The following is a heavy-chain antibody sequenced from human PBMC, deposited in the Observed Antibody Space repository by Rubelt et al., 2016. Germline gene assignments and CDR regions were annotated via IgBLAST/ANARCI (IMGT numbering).Heavy chain of an antibody. D-gene: IGHD5-18*01. J-gene: IGHJ6*02. V-gene: IGHV1-3*01. CDR2: INAGNGST. Sequence: QVQLVQSGAEVKKPGASVKVSCKASGYTFTSYAIHWVRQAPGQRLEWMGWINAGNGSTKYSQNFQGRVTITRDTSARTAYMELSGLRSEDTAVYYWARGRGYSYGNYYYYYGMDVWGQGTTVTVSS. CDR1: GYTFTSYA. CDR3: ARGRGYSYGNYYYYYGMDV.